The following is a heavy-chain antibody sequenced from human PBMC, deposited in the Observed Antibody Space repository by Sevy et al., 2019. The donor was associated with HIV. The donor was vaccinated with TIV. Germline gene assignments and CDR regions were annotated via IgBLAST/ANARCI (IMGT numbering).Heavy chain of an antibody. CDR1: GDTFSTYG. CDR2: IIPIFGTP. D-gene: IGHD7-27*01. CDR3: AREGGVATTGDHDAFDI. V-gene: IGHV1-69*13. Sequence: ASVKVSCKASGDTFSTYGLSWVRQAPGQGLEWTGGIIPIFGTPNDAQKFQGRVTITADESASTAYMELSSLRSEDTALYYCAREGGVATTGDHDAFDIWGHGTLVTVSS. J-gene: IGHJ3*02.